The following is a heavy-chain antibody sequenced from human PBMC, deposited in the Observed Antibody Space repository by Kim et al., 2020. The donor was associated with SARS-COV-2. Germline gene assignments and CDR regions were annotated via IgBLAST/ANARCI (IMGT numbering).Heavy chain of an antibody. Sequence: GGSLRLSCAASGFTFSNFAMSWVRQAPGEGPQWVASVSGAGAETYYVDSVQGRFHISRDNSKDTVYLHMNTLRAEDTAVYYCTKRGGNWGPCDYWGQGTLVTVSS. CDR1: GFTFSNFA. J-gene: IGHJ4*02. CDR2: VSGAGAET. CDR3: TKRGGNWGPCDY. V-gene: IGHV3-23*01. D-gene: IGHD7-27*01.